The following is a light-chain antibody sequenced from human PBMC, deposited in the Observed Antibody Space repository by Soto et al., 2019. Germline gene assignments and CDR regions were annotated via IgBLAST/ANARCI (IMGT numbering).Light chain of an antibody. CDR1: QSISSN. Sequence: EIVMTQSPVTLSVSPGERVTLSCRASQSISSNLAWYQQKPGQPPRLLIYGASTRATGIPARFSGSGSGTEFTLTISSLQSEDFAVYYCQQYNNWPGWAVGQGTKVE. CDR2: GAS. CDR3: QQYNNWPGWA. J-gene: IGKJ1*01. V-gene: IGKV3-15*01.